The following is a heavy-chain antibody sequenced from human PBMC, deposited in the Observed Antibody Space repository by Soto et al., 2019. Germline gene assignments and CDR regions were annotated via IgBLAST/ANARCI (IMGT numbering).Heavy chain of an antibody. J-gene: IGHJ6*02. CDR2: ISSSSSTI. D-gene: IGHD2-2*01. CDR1: GFTFSSYS. V-gene: IGHV3-48*02. CDR3: ARALYCSSTSCYLLGYYYYYGMDV. Sequence: VGSLRLSCAASGFTFSSYSMNWVLQAPGKGLEWVSYISSSSSTIYYADSVKGRFTISRDNAKNSLYLQMNSLRDEDTAVYYCARALYCSSTSCYLLGYYYYYGMDVWGQGTTVTVSS.